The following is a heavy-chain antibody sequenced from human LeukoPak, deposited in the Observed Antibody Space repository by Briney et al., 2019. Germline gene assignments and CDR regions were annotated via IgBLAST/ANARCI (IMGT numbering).Heavy chain of an antibody. Sequence: ASVKVSCKASGYTFTGYYMHWVRQAPGQGLEWMGWINPNSGGTNYAQKFQGRVTMTRDTSISTAYMELSRLRSDDTAVYYCARGPMVRGVIITYYFDYWGQGTLVTVSS. D-gene: IGHD3-10*01. CDR2: INPNSGGT. J-gene: IGHJ4*02. V-gene: IGHV1-2*02. CDR3: ARGPMVRGVIITYYFDY. CDR1: GYTFTGYY.